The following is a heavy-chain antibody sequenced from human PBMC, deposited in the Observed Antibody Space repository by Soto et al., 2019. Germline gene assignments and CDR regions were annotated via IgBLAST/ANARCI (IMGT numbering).Heavy chain of an antibody. CDR2: MNPNSGNT. CDR3: ARRASSWYRKYYFDY. CDR1: AYTFPSCD. D-gene: IGHD6-13*01. J-gene: IGHJ4*02. Sequence: AALQVSWQASAYTFPSCDNNWVRQATGQGLEWMGWMNPNSGNTGYAQKFQGRVTMTRNTSISTAYMELSSLRSEDTAVYYCARRASSWYRKYYFDYWGQGTPVTFSS. V-gene: IGHV1-8*01.